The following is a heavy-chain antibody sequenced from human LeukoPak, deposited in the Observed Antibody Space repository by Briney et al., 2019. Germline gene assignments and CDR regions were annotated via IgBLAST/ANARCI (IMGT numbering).Heavy chain of an antibody. J-gene: IGHJ4*02. Sequence: GGSLRLSCAASGFPFSSYWMSWVRQAPGKGLEWVANIKQDGGEKFYVDSVKGRFAISRDNAKNSLYLQMNSLRAEDTAVYYCAREDHSNYNYWGQGTLVTVSS. CDR1: GFPFSSYW. V-gene: IGHV3-7*01. CDR2: IKQDGGEK. D-gene: IGHD4-11*01. CDR3: AREDHSNYNY.